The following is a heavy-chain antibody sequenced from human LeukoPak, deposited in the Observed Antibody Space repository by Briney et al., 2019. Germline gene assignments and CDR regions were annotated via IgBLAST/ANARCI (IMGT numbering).Heavy chain of an antibody. CDR2: ISGSGGST. V-gene: IGHV3-23*01. J-gene: IGHJ5*02. CDR1: GFTFSSYA. CDR3: AKDNIFLDYYDSSGYYLFDP. Sequence: GGSLRLSCAASGFTFSSYAMSWVRKAPGKGLKWVSAISGSGGSTYYADSVKGRFTISRDNSKNTLYLQMNSLRAEDTAVYYCAKDNIFLDYYDSSGYYLFDPWGQGTLVTVSS. D-gene: IGHD3-22*01.